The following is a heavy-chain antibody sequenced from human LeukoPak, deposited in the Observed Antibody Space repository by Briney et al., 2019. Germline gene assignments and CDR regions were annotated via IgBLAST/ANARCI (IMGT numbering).Heavy chain of an antibody. V-gene: IGHV3-48*04. D-gene: IGHD6-13*01. J-gene: IGHJ4*02. Sequence: GGSLRLSCAASGFTFDDYGMSWVRQAPGKGLEWVSYISSSSSTIYYADSVKGRFTISRDNAKNSLYLQMNSLRAEDTALYYCARDSSREFDYWGQGTLVTVSS. CDR2: ISSSSSTI. CDR3: ARDSSREFDY. CDR1: GFTFDDYG.